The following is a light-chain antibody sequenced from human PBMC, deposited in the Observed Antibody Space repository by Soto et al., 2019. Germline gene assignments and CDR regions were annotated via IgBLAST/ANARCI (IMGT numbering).Light chain of an antibody. CDR3: CSYAGSSTLL. J-gene: IGLJ3*02. CDR2: AVS. Sequence: QSALTQPASVSGSPGQSITVSCTGTSSDIGSYNLVSWYQHHPGKAPKLMIYAVSKRPSGVSSRFSGSKSGNTASLTISGLQAEDEADCFCCSYAGSSTLLFGGGTKLTVL. V-gene: IGLV2-23*02. CDR1: SSDIGSYNL.